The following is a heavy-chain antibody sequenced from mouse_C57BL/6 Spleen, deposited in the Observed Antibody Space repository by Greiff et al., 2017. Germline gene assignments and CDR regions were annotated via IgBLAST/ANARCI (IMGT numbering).Heavy chain of an antibody. CDR1: GYTFTDYE. V-gene: IGHV1-15*01. CDR2: IDPETGGT. J-gene: IGHJ3*01. Sequence: VQLQQSGAELVRPGASVTLSCKASGYTFTDYEMHWVKQTPVHGLEWIGAIDPETGGTAYNQKFKGKAILTADKSSCTAYMELRSLTSEDSAVYYCTREGFSPFAYWGQGTLVTVSA. CDR3: TREGFSPFAY.